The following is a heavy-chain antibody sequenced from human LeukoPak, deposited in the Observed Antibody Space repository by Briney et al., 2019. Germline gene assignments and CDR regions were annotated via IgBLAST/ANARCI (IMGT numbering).Heavy chain of an antibody. D-gene: IGHD2-21*02. V-gene: IGHV3-11*01. CDR1: GFTFSNSY. J-gene: IGHJ4*02. CDR2: ISSSGSTI. Sequence: PGGSLRLSCAASGFTFSNSYMSWIRQAPGKGLEWVSYISSSGSTIYYADSVKGRFTISRDNAKNSLYLQMNSLRAEDTALYHCARRLAYCGGDCAEDYWGQGTLVTVSS. CDR3: ARRLAYCGGDCAEDY.